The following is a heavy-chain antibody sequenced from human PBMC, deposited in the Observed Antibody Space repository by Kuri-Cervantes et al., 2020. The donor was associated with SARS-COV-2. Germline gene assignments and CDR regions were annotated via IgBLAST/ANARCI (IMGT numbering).Heavy chain of an antibody. CDR1: GFTFDDYG. Sequence: GESLKISCAASGFTFDDYGMSWVRQAPGKGLEWVSGINWNGGSTGYADSVKGRFTISRDNAKSSLYLQMNSLRAEDTALYYCARDLRMGKSLDYWGQGTQVTVSS. V-gene: IGHV3-20*04. D-gene: IGHD7-27*01. J-gene: IGHJ4*02. CDR2: INWNGGST. CDR3: ARDLRMGKSLDY.